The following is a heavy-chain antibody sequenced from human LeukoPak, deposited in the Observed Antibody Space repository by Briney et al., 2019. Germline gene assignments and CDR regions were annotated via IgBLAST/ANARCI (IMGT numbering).Heavy chain of an antibody. CDR1: GDSISSYY. D-gene: IGHD3-22*01. J-gene: IGHJ4*02. V-gene: IGHV4-59*08. CDR3: ARLSHYFDSSGYYYVRSFDY. CDR2: IYDSGST. Sequence: SETLSLTCTVSGDSISSYYWSWIRQPPGKGLEWIGYIYDSGSTNYNPSLKSRAAISVDKSKNQFSLKLSYVTAADTAVYYCARLSHYFDSSGYYYVRSFDYWGQGTLVTVSS.